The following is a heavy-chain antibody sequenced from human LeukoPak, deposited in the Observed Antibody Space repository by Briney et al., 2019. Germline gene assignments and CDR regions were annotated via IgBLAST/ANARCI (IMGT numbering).Heavy chain of an antibody. D-gene: IGHD3-22*01. CDR2: INTNTGNP. CDR3: ARGYYDSSGYYAAFDI. Sequence: ASVKVSCRASGYTFTSYAMNWVRQAPGQGLEWMGWINTNTGNPTYAQGFTGRFVFSLDTSVSTAYLQISSLKAEDTAVYYCARGYYDSSGYYAAFDIWGQGTMVTVSS. V-gene: IGHV7-4-1*02. CDR1: GYTFTSYA. J-gene: IGHJ3*02.